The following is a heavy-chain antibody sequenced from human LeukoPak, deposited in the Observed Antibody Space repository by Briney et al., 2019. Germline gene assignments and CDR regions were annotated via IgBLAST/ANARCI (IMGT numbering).Heavy chain of an antibody. CDR1: GFTFSSYS. V-gene: IGHV3-48*01. J-gene: IGHJ6*03. D-gene: IGHD3-10*01. Sequence: PGGSLRLSCEASGFTFSSYSMNWVRQAPGKGLEWISYISTSTTTIYYANSVKGRFTISRDNAKKSLYLQMNSLRAEDTAVYYCARDALLWFGELQDYYYYYYMDVWGKGTTVTVSS. CDR3: ARDALLWFGELQDYYYYYYMDV. CDR2: ISTSTTTI.